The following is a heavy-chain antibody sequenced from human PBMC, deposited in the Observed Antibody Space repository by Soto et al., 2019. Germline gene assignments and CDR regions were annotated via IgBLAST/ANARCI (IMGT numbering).Heavy chain of an antibody. Sequence: GGSLRLSCAASGFTFSNHWMHWVRQAPGKGPVWVSRISNDGSDTTYADSVKGRFTISRDNSKNTLYLQMNSLRAEDRAVYYCTTPALYDSVWYGGYWGQGTLVTVSS. CDR2: ISNDGSDT. CDR3: TTPALYDSVWYGGY. D-gene: IGHD6-19*01. CDR1: GFTFSNHW. V-gene: IGHV3-74*03. J-gene: IGHJ4*02.